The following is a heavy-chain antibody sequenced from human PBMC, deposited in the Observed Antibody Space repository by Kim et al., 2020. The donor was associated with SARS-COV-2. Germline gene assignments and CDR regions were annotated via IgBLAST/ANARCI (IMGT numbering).Heavy chain of an antibody. J-gene: IGHJ4*02. CDR1: GFTFSSYG. CDR2: IWYDGSNK. D-gene: IGHD2-21*01. V-gene: IGHV3-33*01. Sequence: GGSLRLSCAASGFTFSSYGMHWVRQAPGKGLEWVAVIWYDGSNKYYADSVKGRFTISRDNSKNTLYLQMNSLRAEDTAVYYCAREGGIAIIDYWGQVTLVTVSS. CDR3: AREGGIAIIDY.